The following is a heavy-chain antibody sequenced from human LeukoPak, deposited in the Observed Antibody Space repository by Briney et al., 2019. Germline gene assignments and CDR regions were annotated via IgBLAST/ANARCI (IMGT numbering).Heavy chain of an antibody. CDR2: ISSSSSYI. CDR1: GFTFSSYS. J-gene: IGHJ4*02. CDR3: ARDRGSGSYYSQD. D-gene: IGHD3-10*01. V-gene: IGHV3-21*01. Sequence: PGGSLRLSCAASGFTFSSYSMNWVRQAPGKGLEWVSSISSSSSYIYYADSVEGRFTISRDNAKNSLYLQMNSLRAEDTAVYYCARDRGSGSYYSQDWGQGTLVTVSS.